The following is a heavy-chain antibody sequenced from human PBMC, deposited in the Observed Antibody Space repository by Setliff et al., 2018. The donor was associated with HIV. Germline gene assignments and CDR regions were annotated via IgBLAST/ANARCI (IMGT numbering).Heavy chain of an antibody. CDR1: GYIFSSYW. CDR2: IYPGDSDT. J-gene: IGHJ1*01. V-gene: IGHV5-51*01. CDR3: ATSDYGGNSGHFQH. Sequence: PGESLTISCKGSGYIFSSYWIAWVRQMPGKGLEWMGIIYPGDSDTRYSPSFQGQVTISADKSISTAYLHWSSLKASDTATYYCATSDYGGNSGHFQHWGQGTLVTVSS. D-gene: IGHD4-17*01.